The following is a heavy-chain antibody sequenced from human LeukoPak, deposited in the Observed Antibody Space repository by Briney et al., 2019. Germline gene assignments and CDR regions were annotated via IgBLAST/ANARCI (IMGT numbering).Heavy chain of an antibody. D-gene: IGHD5-12*01. CDR2: IYYSGST. J-gene: IGHJ6*03. CDR3: AREGYDLRYYYMDV. Sequence: SQTLSLTCTVSGGSISSGGYYWSWIRQHPGKGLEWIGYIYYSGSTYYNPSLKSRVTISVDTSKNQFSLKLSSVTAADTAVYYCAREGYDLRYYYMDVWGKGTTVTVSS. CDR1: GGSISSGGYY. V-gene: IGHV4-31*03.